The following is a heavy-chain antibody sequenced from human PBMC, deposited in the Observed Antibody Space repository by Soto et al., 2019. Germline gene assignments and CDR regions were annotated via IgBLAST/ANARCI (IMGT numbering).Heavy chain of an antibody. CDR3: ASDIGSYAYGEGY. V-gene: IGHV4-4*07. J-gene: IGHJ4*02. Sequence: PSETLSLTCSVSGGSINSYWWSWIRQPAGKGLEWIGRVYSSGTTDYNPSLNSRATLSVETSKNQFSLKLSSVTAADTAVYYCASDIGSYAYGEGYWGQGIQVTV. CDR2: VYSSGTT. D-gene: IGHD3-10*01. CDR1: GGSINSYW.